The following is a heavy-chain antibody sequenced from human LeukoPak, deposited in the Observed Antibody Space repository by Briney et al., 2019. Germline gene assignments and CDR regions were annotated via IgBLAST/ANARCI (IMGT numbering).Heavy chain of an antibody. CDR3: ANGDPGPADHPMNDYYYSLDV. J-gene: IGHJ6*02. CDR2: ISYDGNTK. CDR1: EFTFTTYG. Sequence: GRSLTLSCAASEFTFTTYGMHWVRQAPGKGLEWVAFISYDGNTKYYSGSAKGRFTISRDNSKNTLYLQMNSLRPEDTAVYYCANGDPGPADHPMNDYYYSLDVWGQGTTVIVSS. V-gene: IGHV3-30*18. D-gene: IGHD2-2*01.